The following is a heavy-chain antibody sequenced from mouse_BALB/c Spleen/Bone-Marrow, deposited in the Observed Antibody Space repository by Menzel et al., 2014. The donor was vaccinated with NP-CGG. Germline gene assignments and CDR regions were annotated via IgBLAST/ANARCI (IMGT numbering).Heavy chain of an antibody. J-gene: IGHJ3*01. V-gene: IGHV14-3*02. D-gene: IGHD1-1*01. Sequence: VQLKHSGAELVKPGASVKLSCTASGFNIKDTYMHWVKQRPEQGLEWIGRIDPANCNTKYDPKFQGKATITADTSSNTAYLQLSSLTSEDTAVYYCAMYYYGSSLFAYWGQGTLVTVSA. CDR2: IDPANCNT. CDR3: AMYYYGSSLFAY. CDR1: GFNIKDTY.